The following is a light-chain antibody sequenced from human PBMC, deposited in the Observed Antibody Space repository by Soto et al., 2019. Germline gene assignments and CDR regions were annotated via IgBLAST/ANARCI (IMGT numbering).Light chain of an antibody. CDR2: GTN. Sequence: QSVLTQPPSVSGAPGQRVTISCTGSSSDIGAGYDVQWYQQLPGAAPKLLIYGTNNRPSGVPDRFSGSKSGTSASLAITGLQAVDEADYYCQSYDSSLTGSRVFGGGTKLTVL. V-gene: IGLV1-40*01. J-gene: IGLJ3*02. CDR1: SSDIGAGYD. CDR3: QSYDSSLTGSRV.